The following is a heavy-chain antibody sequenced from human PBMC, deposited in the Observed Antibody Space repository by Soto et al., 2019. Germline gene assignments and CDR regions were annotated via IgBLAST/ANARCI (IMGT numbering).Heavy chain of an antibody. D-gene: IGHD3-3*01. V-gene: IGHV3-30*18. J-gene: IGHJ4*02. CDR2: ISYDGSNK. CDR3: AKEHDFWSGYPTHYFDY. CDR1: GFTFSSYG. Sequence: PGGSLRLSCAASGFTFSSYGMHWVRQAPGKGLEWVAVISYDGSNKYYADSVKGRFTISRDNSKNTLYLQMNSLRAEDTAVYYCAKEHDFWSGYPTHYFDYWGQGTLVTVSS.